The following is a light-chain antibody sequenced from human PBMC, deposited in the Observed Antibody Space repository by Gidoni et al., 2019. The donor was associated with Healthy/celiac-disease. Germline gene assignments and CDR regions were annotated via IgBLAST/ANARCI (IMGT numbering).Light chain of an antibody. CDR1: QSLLHSNGYNY. Sequence: DIVMTQSPLSLPVTPGEPASISCRSSQSLLHSNGYNYLDWYLQKQGQSPQLLIYLGSNRASGVPDRFSGSGSGTYFTLKISRVEAEDVGVYYCMQALQTPITFGQGTRLEIK. CDR2: LGS. V-gene: IGKV2-28*01. J-gene: IGKJ5*01. CDR3: MQALQTPIT.